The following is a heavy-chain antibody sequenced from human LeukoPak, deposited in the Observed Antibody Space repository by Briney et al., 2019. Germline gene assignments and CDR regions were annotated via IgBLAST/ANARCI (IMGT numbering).Heavy chain of an antibody. D-gene: IGHD6-19*01. CDR1: GGTFSSYA. CDR2: IIPIFGTA. J-gene: IGHJ4*02. CDR3: ARGGSGWSYYFDY. Sequence: SVKVSCKASGGTFSSYAISWVRQAPGQGLEWMGGIIPIFGTANYAQKFQGRVTITADKSTRPAYLELSSLRSEDTAVYYCARGGSGWSYYFDYWGQGTLVTVSS. V-gene: IGHV1-69*06.